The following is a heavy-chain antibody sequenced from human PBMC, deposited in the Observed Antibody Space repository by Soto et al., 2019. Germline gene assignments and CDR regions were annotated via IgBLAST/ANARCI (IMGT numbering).Heavy chain of an antibody. CDR3: ARNPQNYYGSET. CDR1: GGTFSSYA. D-gene: IGHD3-10*01. J-gene: IGHJ4*02. Sequence: RASVKVSCKASGGTFSSYAISWVRQAPGQGLEWMGGIIPTFGTANYAQKFQGRVTITADKSTSTAYMELSSLRSEDTAVYYCARNPQNYYGSETWGQGTLVTVSS. V-gene: IGHV1-69*06. CDR2: IIPTFGTA.